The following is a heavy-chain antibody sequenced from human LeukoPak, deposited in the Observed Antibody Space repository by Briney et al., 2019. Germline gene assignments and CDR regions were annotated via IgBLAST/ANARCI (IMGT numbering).Heavy chain of an antibody. J-gene: IGHJ6*03. CDR1: GYTFTGYY. V-gene: IGHV1-2*02. D-gene: IGHD5-18*01. CDR3: ARGVDTALVPYYYYYMDV. CDR2: INPNSGGT. Sequence: ASVKVSFKASGYTFTGYYMHWVRQAPGQGLEWMGWINPNSGGTNYAQKFQGRVTMTRDTSISTAYMELSRLRSDDTAVYYCARGVDTALVPYYYYYMDVWGKGTTVTISS.